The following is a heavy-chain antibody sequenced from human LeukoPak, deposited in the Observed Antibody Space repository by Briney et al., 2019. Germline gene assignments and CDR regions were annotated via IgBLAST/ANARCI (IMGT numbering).Heavy chain of an antibody. D-gene: IGHD7-27*01. J-gene: IGHJ4*02. Sequence: GGSLRLSRAVSGFTFSSYAMSWVRHAPGKGLEWVSVISGSIANTYYADSVKGRFTISRDNSKNTLYLQPNSLRAEETAVYYCAKGREVNWESPGTFDSWGQGTLVTVSS. CDR3: AKGREVNWESPGTFDS. V-gene: IGHV3-23*01. CDR1: GFTFSSYA. CDR2: ISGSIANT.